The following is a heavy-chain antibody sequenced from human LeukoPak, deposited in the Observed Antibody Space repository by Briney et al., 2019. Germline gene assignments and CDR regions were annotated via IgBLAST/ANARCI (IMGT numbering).Heavy chain of an antibody. J-gene: IGHJ5*02. Sequence: SETLSLTCTVSGGSISSSSYYWGWIRQPPGKGLEWIGTIYYSGSTYYNPSLKSRVTISVDTSKNQFSLKLSSVTAADTAVYYCARVPHYDFWSGYSPSWGQGTLVTVSS. CDR1: GGSISSSSYY. CDR3: ARVPHYDFWSGYSPS. D-gene: IGHD3-3*01. V-gene: IGHV4-39*01. CDR2: IYYSGST.